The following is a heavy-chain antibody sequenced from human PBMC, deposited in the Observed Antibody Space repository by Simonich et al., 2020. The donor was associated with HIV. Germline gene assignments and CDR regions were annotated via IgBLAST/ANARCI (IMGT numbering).Heavy chain of an antibody. J-gene: IGHJ4*02. Sequence: QVQLEQSGAEVKKPGASVKVSCKASGYTFTSYPMHWVRQVPGQRLEWMGWINAGDGNTNNSQKFQGRVTFTRDTSASTAYMELSSLTSEDTAVYYCASLGGNLFDYWGQGTLVTVSS. D-gene: IGHD2-15*01. CDR3: ASLGGNLFDY. CDR1: GYTFTSYP. V-gene: IGHV1-3*01. CDR2: INAGDGNT.